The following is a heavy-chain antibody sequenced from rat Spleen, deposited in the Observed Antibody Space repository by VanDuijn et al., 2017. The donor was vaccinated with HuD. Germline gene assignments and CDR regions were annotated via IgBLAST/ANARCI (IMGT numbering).Heavy chain of an antibody. V-gene: IGHV2-1*01. Sequence: QVQLKESGPGLVQSSQTLSLTCTVSGFSLISNTVHWVRQPPGKGLEWMGGIWGDGDTAYNSALKSRLSISRDTSKNQVFLKMNSLQTDDTAIYFCTRSWGYYYDGSPQWFAYWGQGTLVTVSS. CDR3: TRSWGYYYDGSPQWFAY. D-gene: IGHD1-12*03. CDR1: GFSLISNT. CDR2: IWGDGDT. J-gene: IGHJ3*01.